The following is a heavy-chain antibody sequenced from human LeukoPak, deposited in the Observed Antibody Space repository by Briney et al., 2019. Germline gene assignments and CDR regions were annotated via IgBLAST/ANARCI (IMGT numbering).Heavy chain of an antibody. CDR1: GYTFTGYY. CDR3: ATGPRRYCSSTSCPSELV. D-gene: IGHD2-2*01. Sequence: GASVKVSCKASGYTFTGYYMHWVRQAPGQGLEWMGGIIPIFGTANYAQKFQGRVTITADESTSTAYMELSSLRSEDTAVYYCATGPRRYCSSTSCPSELVWGQGTLVTVSS. CDR2: IIPIFGTA. J-gene: IGHJ4*02. V-gene: IGHV1-69*13.